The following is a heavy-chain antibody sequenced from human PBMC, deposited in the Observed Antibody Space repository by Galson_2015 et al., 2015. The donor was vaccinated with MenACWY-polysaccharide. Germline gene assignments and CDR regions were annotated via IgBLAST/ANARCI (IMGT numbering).Heavy chain of an antibody. V-gene: IGHV4-31*11. Sequence: TLFLSCAVSGASISSRSHYGRWLRQYPGESLERIAYICYTGKTNYNPSLRSRVTISLDKSKNQFSLDLSSVTAADTAVYFCAGIPATETSYGWFDPWGQGTLVTVSS. CDR2: ICYTGKT. D-gene: IGHD4-17*01. J-gene: IGHJ5*02. CDR3: AGIPATETSYGWFDP. CDR1: GASISSRSHY.